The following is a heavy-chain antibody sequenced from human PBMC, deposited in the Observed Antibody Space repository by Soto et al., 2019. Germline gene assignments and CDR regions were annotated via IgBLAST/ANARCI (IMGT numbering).Heavy chain of an antibody. CDR2: INSDGSST. CDR3: VRTSLVVAAATREDY. Sequence: EVQLVESGGGLVQPGGSLRLSCAASGFTFSSYWMHWVHQAPGKGLVWVSRINSDGSSTSYADSVKGRFTISRDNAKNTLYLQMHSLRAEDTAVYYCVRTSLVVAAATREDYWGQGTLVTVSS. D-gene: IGHD2-15*01. CDR1: GFTFSSYW. V-gene: IGHV3-74*01. J-gene: IGHJ4*02.